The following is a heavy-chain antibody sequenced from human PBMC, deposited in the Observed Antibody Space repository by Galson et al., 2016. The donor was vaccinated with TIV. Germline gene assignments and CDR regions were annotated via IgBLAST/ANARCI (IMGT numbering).Heavy chain of an antibody. CDR3: AKDTRSGYSSSCPPFDS. CDR1: GYTFTDYY. V-gene: IGHV1-46*03. D-gene: IGHD6-13*01. CDR2: ITPGGGGT. J-gene: IGHJ4*02. Sequence: SVKVSCKASGYTFTDYYIHWVRQAPGQGLEWMGIITPGGGGTSYAQRFKGRVTMTRDTSTSTVYMDLSGLTSEDTAVYYCAKDTRSGYSSSCPPFDSWGQGTRVTVSS.